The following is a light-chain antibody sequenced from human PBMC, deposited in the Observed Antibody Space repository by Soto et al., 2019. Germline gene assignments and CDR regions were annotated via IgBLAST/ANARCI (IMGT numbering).Light chain of an antibody. J-gene: IGKJ5*01. CDR2: GAS. V-gene: IGKV3-20*01. CDR1: QSVSSSY. CDR3: QQYGSSPFIT. Sequence: EIVLTQSPGTLSLSPGERATISCRASQSVSSSYLAWYQQKPGQAPRLLIYGASSRATGIPDRFSGSGSGTDFTLTISILEPEDFAVYYCQQYGSSPFITFGQGTRLEIK.